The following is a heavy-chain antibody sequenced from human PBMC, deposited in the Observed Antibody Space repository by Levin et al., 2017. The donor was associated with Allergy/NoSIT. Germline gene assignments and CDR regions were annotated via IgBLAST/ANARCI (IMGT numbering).Heavy chain of an antibody. J-gene: IGHJ6*02. CDR1: GFTFSSYA. V-gene: IGHV3-30*04. D-gene: IGHD5-18*01. CDR3: ARDRLKHSYGYYDPANYGMDV. CDR2: ISYDGSNK. Sequence: GESLKISCAASGFTFSSYAMHWVRQAPGKGLEWVAVISYDGSNKYYADSVKGRFTISRDNSKNTLYLQMNSLRAEDTAVYYCARDRLKHSYGYYDPANYGMDVWGQGTTVTVSS.